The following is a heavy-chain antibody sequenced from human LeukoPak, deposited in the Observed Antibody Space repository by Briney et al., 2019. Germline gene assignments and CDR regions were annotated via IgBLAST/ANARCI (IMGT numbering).Heavy chain of an antibody. J-gene: IGHJ6*03. V-gene: IGHV1-8*01. D-gene: IGHD3-10*01. CDR3: ARAPEPGYYYYYYMDV. CDR2: MNPNSGNT. Sequence: ASVKVSCKASGYTFTSYDINWVRQDDGQGVEWMGWMNPNSGNTGYAQKFQGRVTMTRNTSISTAYMELSSLRSEDTAVYYCARAPEPGYYYYYYMDVWGKGTTVTVSS. CDR1: GYTFTSYD.